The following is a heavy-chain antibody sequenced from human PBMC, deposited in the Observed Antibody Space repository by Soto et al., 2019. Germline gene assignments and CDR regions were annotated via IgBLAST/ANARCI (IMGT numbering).Heavy chain of an antibody. V-gene: IGHV3-30*18. CDR1: GFSFSSYG. D-gene: IGHD6-6*01. J-gene: IGHJ3*02. CDR3: AKDRRQLSALDM. CDR2: ISNDGNRK. Sequence: LRLSCSASGFSFSSYGMHWVRQAPGRGLEWVTVISNDGNRKYYGESVKGRFSVSRDNDKDTLYLQMNGLRPEDTGVYYCAKDRRQLSALDMWGQGTTVTVSS.